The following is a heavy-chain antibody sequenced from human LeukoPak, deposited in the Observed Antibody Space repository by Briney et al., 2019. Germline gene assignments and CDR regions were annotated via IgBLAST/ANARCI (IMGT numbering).Heavy chain of an antibody. CDR2: IRYDGSNK. CDR3: AKLVLRYFDWLMDY. J-gene: IGHJ4*02. D-gene: IGHD3-9*01. CDR1: GFTFSNYW. Sequence: GGSLRLSCAASGFTFSNYWMSWVRQAPGKGLEWVAFIRYDGSNKYYADSVKGRFTISRDNSKNTLYLQMNSLRAEDTAVYYCAKLVLRYFDWLMDYWGQGTLVTVSS. V-gene: IGHV3-30*02.